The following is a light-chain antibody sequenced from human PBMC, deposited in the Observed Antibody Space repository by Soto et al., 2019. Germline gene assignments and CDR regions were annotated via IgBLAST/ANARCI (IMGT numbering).Light chain of an antibody. CDR3: SSYGGNNNLL. CDR1: SSDVGGYDY. Sequence: QSALTQPPSASGSPGQSVAISCTGTSSDVGGYDYVSWYQQHPGKAPKLMIYEVTKRPSGVPDRFSGSKSGNTASLTVSGLQAEYEADYYCSSYGGNNNLLFGGGTQLTVL. CDR2: EVT. J-gene: IGLJ2*01. V-gene: IGLV2-8*01.